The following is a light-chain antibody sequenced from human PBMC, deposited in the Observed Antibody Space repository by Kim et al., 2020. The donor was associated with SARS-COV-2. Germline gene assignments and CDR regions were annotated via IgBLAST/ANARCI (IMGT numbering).Light chain of an antibody. CDR1: NIENKN. Sequence: SVALGQTATITCGGDNIENKNVHWYQQKPGQAPVLVIYRDINRPSGIPERFSGSNSGNAATLTISRAQAGDEADYFCQVWDRTTVFGGGTKVTVL. CDR2: RDI. CDR3: QVWDRTTV. V-gene: IGLV3-9*01. J-gene: IGLJ2*01.